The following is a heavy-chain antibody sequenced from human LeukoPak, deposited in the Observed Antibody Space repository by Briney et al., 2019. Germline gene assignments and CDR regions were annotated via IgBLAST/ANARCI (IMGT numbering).Heavy chain of an antibody. D-gene: IGHD1-26*01. CDR3: ARDLRITEWELPTWNAFDI. J-gene: IGHJ3*02. CDR1: GDSVSSNSAA. CDR2: TYYRSKWYN. V-gene: IGHV6-1*01. Sequence: SQTLSLTCAISGDSVSSNSAACNWIRQSPSRGLEWLGRTYYRSKWYNDYAVSVKSRITINPDTSKNQFSLQLNSVTPEDTAVYYCARDLRITEWELPTWNAFDIWGQGTMVTVSS.